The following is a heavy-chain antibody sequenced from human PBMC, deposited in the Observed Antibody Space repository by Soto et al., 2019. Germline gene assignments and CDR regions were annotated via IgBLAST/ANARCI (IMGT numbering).Heavy chain of an antibody. Sequence: GGSLRLSCAASGFTFSSYAMSWVRQAPGKGLEWVSAISGSGGSTYYADSVKGRFTISRDNSKNTLYLQMNSLRAEDTAVYYCARSNEYYYDSSGYLFDYWGQGTLVTVSS. V-gene: IGHV3-23*01. J-gene: IGHJ4*02. D-gene: IGHD3-22*01. CDR1: GFTFSSYA. CDR3: ARSNEYYYDSSGYLFDY. CDR2: ISGSGGST.